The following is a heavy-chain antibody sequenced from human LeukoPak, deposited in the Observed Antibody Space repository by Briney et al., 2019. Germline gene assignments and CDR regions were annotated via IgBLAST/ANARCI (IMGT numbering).Heavy chain of an antibody. Sequence: GRSLRLSCAASGFTFSSYGMHWVRQAPGKGLEWAAGIWYDGSNKYYADSVKGRFTIPRDNSKNTLYLQMNSLRAEDTAVYYCARVGIAVAGLDYWGQGTLVTVSS. CDR3: ARVGIAVAGLDY. CDR2: IWYDGSNK. V-gene: IGHV3-33*01. CDR1: GFTFSSYG. J-gene: IGHJ4*02. D-gene: IGHD6-19*01.